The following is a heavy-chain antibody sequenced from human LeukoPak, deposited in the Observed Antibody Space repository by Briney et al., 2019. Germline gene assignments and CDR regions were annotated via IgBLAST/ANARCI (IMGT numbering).Heavy chain of an antibody. V-gene: IGHV3-23*01. J-gene: IGHJ4*02. D-gene: IGHD4-17*01. CDR2: ISGGGETT. Sequence: GGSLRLSCAASGFTFNNYAMNWVPQAPGKGREWVSSISGGGETTYYADSAKARFTISRHNSQKTLYLQMNSLRAEDTAVYYFARDYADYVGYFFFDYWGQGTLVTVSS. CDR3: ARDYADYVGYFFFDY. CDR1: GFTFNNYA.